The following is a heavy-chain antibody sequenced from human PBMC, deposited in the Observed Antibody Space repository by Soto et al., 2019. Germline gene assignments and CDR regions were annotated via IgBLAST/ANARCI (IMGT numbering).Heavy chain of an antibody. CDR2: IYSGGST. CDR1: GFTVSSNY. V-gene: IGHV3-53*01. CDR3: ARAYCSGGSCYPDAFDI. J-gene: IGHJ3*02. D-gene: IGHD2-15*01. Sequence: RLSCAASGFTVSSNYMSWVRQAPGKGLEWVSVIYSGGSTYYADSVKGRFTISRDNSRNTLFLQMNSLRVEDTAVYYCARAYCSGGSCYPDAFDIWGQGTMVTVSS.